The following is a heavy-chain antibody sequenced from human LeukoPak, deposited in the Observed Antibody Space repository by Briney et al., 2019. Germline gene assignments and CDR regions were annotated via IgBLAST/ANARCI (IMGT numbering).Heavy chain of an antibody. Sequence: SQTLSLTCTVSGGSISSGSYYWSWIRQPAGKGLEWIGRIYTSGSTNYNPSLKSRVTISVDTSKNQFSLKLSSVTAADMAVYYCASAYEETRRSSGWYRPDYYYYYGMDVWGQGTTVTVSS. CDR3: ASAYEETRRSSGWYRPDYYYYYGMDV. V-gene: IGHV4-61*02. D-gene: IGHD6-19*01. CDR1: GGSISSGSYY. CDR2: IYTSGST. J-gene: IGHJ6*02.